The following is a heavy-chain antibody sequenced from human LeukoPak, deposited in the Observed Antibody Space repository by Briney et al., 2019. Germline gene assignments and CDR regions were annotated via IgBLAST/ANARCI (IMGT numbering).Heavy chain of an antibody. CDR1: GGSISSYY. D-gene: IGHD2-21*02. CDR2: IYYSGST. CDR3: ARELLAYCGGDCYSYNWFDP. Sequence: SETLSLTCTVSGGSISSYYWSWIRQPPGKGLEWIGYIYYSGSTNYNPSLKSRVTISVDTSKNQFSLKLSSVTAADTAVYYCARELLAYCGGDCYSYNWFDPWGQGTLVTVSS. J-gene: IGHJ5*02. V-gene: IGHV4-59*01.